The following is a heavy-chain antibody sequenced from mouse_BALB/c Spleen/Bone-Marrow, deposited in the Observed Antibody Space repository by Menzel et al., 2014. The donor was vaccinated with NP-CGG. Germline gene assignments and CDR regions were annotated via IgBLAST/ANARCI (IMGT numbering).Heavy chain of an antibody. D-gene: IGHD1-1*01. Sequence: VQVVESGAELAKPGASVKMSCKASGHTFTNYWMHWVKQGPGQGLEWIGYINPSTGYTEYNQKFKDKATLTADKSSSTAYMQLSSLTSEDSAVYYCARIYYYGRDYWGQGTTLTVSS. CDR1: GHTFTNYW. J-gene: IGHJ2*01. V-gene: IGHV1-7*01. CDR3: ARIYYYGRDY. CDR2: INPSTGYT.